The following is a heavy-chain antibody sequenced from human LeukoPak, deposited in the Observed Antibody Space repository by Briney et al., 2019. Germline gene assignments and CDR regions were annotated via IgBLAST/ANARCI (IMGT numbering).Heavy chain of an antibody. CDR2: IYSSGST. J-gene: IGHJ4*02. Sequence: SETLSLTCTVSGGSISSFYWSWIRQPPGKGLEWIGYIYSSGSTNYNPSLKSLVTISVDTSKNHFSLKLSSVTAADTAVYYCARDLEYSRSGERLDYWGQGTLVTVSS. D-gene: IGHD6-6*01. CDR3: ARDLEYSRSGERLDY. CDR1: GGSISSFY. V-gene: IGHV4-4*08.